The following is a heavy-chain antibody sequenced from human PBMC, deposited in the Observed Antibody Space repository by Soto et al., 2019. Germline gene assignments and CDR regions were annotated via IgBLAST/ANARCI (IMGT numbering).Heavy chain of an antibody. CDR2: IWYDGSNK. CDR3: ARDPPTMGTAPLWTTVTSANGMDV. V-gene: IGHV3-33*01. D-gene: IGHD4-4*01. Sequence: GGSLRLSCAASGFTFSSYGMHWVRPAPGKGLEWVAVIWYDGSNKYYADSVKGRFTISRDNSKNTLYLQMNSLRAEDTAVYYCARDPPTMGTAPLWTTVTSANGMDVWGQGTTVTVSS. CDR1: GFTFSSYG. J-gene: IGHJ6*02.